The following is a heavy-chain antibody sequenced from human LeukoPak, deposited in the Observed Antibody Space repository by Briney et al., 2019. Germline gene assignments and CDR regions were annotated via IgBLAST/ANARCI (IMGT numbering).Heavy chain of an antibody. J-gene: IGHJ5*02. Sequence: GGSLRLSCAASGFTFSSYAMSWVRQAPGKGLEWVSAISGSGGSTYYADSVKGRFTISRDNFKNTLYLQMNSLRAEDTAVYYCARRGDSSSWYWFDPWGQGTLVTVSS. CDR1: GFTFSSYA. CDR2: ISGSGGST. CDR3: ARRGDSSSWYWFDP. D-gene: IGHD6-13*01. V-gene: IGHV3-23*01.